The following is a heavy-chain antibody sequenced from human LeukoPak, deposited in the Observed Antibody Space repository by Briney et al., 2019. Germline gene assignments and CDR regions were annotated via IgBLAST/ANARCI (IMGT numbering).Heavy chain of an antibody. J-gene: IGHJ4*02. CDR1: GFTFSSYS. CDR3: ARARDWNDFDY. Sequence: GGSLRLSCAVSGFTFSSYSMNWVRQAPGKGLEWVSSISSSSSYIYYADSVKGRFTISRDNSKNTLYLQMNSLRAEDTAVYCCARARDWNDFDYWGQGTLVTVSS. CDR2: ISSSSSYI. D-gene: IGHD1-1*01. V-gene: IGHV3-21*01.